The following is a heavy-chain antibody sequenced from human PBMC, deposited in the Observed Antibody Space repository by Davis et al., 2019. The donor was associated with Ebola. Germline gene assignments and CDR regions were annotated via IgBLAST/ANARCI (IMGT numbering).Heavy chain of an antibody. CDR2: IWYDGTNK. Sequence: PGGSLRLSCAASGFTFNSYGMHWVRQAPGKGLEWVAFIWYDGTNKYYEDSVKGRFTISRDDSKSTLFLQMNSLRAEDTAVYYCARDPTGTGDAFDIWGQGTMVTVSS. J-gene: IGHJ3*02. CDR3: ARDPTGTGDAFDI. D-gene: IGHD7-27*01. CDR1: GFTFNSYG. V-gene: IGHV3-33*01.